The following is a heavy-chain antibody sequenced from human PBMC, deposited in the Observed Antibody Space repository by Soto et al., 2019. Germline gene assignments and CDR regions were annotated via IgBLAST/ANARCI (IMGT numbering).Heavy chain of an antibody. Sequence: GGSLRLSCATSGFFFSDYYMSWIRQAPGKGLEWVSYISGRGDTIYYADSVKGRFTISRDNAKNSLYLQMNSLRAEDTAVYYCARVFPYIPYYFDYWGQGTLVTVSS. D-gene: IGHD4-4*01. V-gene: IGHV3-11*01. CDR1: GFFFSDYY. J-gene: IGHJ4*02. CDR2: ISGRGDTI. CDR3: ARVFPYIPYYFDY.